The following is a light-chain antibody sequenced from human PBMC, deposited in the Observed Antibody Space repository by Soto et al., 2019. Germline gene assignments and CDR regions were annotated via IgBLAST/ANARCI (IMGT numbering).Light chain of an antibody. CDR2: GAS. V-gene: IGKV3-15*01. J-gene: IGKJ3*01. CDR1: QSVRSN. CDR3: QQYHSLPTT. Sequence: EIVMTQSPVTLSVSPGERATLSCRASQSVRSNLAWYQQKPGQAPRLLIYGASTRATGLPARFSGSGSGTEFTLTISRLEPEDFTVYYCQQYHSLPTTFGPGTKVDI.